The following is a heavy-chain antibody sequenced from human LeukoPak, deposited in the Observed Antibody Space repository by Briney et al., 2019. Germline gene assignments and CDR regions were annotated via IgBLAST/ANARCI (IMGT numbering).Heavy chain of an antibody. Sequence: GASVKVSCKASGYTFTSYAMNWVRQAPGQGLEWMGWINTNTGNPTYAQGFTGRFVFSLDTSVSTAYLQISSLKAEDTAVYYCAKVFTPLQTGTRHLSPWGQGTLVTVSS. D-gene: IGHD1-7*01. CDR1: GYTFTSYA. CDR3: AKVFTPLQTGTRHLSP. J-gene: IGHJ5*02. CDR2: INTNTGNP. V-gene: IGHV7-4-1*02.